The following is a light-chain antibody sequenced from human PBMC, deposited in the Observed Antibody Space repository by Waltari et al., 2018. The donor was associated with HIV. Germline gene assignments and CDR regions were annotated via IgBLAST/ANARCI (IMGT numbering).Light chain of an antibody. CDR1: QSVSSN. CDR3: QQYNQGPLGIT. Sequence: EIVMTQSPATLSVSPGGRATIFCRASQSVSSNLAWYQQKPGQGPRLLIYGATTRATGIPARFGGSGSGTEFTLTISSLQSEDFGLYYCQQYNQGPLGITFGQGTRLEI. J-gene: IGKJ5*01. V-gene: IGKV3-15*01. CDR2: GAT.